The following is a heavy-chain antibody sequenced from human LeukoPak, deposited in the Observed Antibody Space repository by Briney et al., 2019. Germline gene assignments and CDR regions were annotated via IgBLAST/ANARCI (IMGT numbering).Heavy chain of an antibody. CDR3: ATPTQLYYYYGMDV. Sequence: ASVKVSCKASGYTFTSYDINWVRQATGQGREGMGWMNPNSGNTGYAQKFQGRVTMTRNTSISTAYMELSSLRSEDTAVYYCATPTQLYYYYGMDVWGQGTTVTVSS. D-gene: IGHD1-1*01. CDR1: GYTFTSYD. V-gene: IGHV1-8*01. CDR2: MNPNSGNT. J-gene: IGHJ6*02.